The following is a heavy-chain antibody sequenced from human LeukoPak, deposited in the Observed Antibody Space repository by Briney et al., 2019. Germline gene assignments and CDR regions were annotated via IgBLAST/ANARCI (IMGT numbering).Heavy chain of an antibody. CDR3: CYYGSGSLDY. V-gene: IGHV3-7*01. J-gene: IGHJ4*02. CDR2: IQQDGSEK. Sequence: PGGSLRLSCAASGFTFGNYWMSWARQAPGKGLEWVANIQQDGSEKYYVDSVKGRFTISRDNAKNSLYLQMNSLRAEDTAVYYCCYYGSGSLDYWGQGTLVTVSS. D-gene: IGHD3-10*01. CDR1: GFTFGNYW.